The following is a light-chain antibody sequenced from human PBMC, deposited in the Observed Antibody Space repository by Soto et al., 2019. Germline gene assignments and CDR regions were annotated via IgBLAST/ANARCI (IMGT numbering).Light chain of an antibody. CDR3: QKHDGVPL. J-gene: IGKJ3*01. CDR2: AAS. V-gene: IGKV1-9*01. Sequence: DIQWTQSPSFLSASVGNRVTITCRASQGISNYLPWYQQKPGKAPKLLIHAASTLQSGVPSRFSGSGSGTDFTLTISSLQPEDIATYYCQKHDGVPLFGPGTKVEIK. CDR1: QGISNY.